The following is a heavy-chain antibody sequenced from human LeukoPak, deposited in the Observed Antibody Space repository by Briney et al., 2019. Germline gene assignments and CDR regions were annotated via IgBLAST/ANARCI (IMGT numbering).Heavy chain of an antibody. CDR1: GGSFSGYY. Sequence: PSETQSLTCAVYGGSFSGYYWSWIRQPPGKGLEWIGEINHSGSTNYNPSLKSRVTISVDTSKNQFSLKLGSVTAADTAVYYCAIRGLTGSETYFDYWGQGTLVTVSS. V-gene: IGHV4-34*01. CDR3: AIRGLTGSETYFDY. D-gene: IGHD1-20*01. J-gene: IGHJ4*02. CDR2: INHSGST.